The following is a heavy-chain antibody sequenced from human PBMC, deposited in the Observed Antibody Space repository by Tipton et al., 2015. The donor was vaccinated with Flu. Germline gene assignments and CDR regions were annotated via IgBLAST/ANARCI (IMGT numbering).Heavy chain of an antibody. CDR1: GYRFTSYW. Sequence: QLVQSGAEVKKPGESLKISCRGSGYRFTSYWIGWVRQMPGKGMEWMGVIYLGDSDTRYSPSFQGQATISADKSISTAYLQWSSLKASATAMYSCARPSTTENSPGFDPWGQGTLFTVSS. V-gene: IGHV5-51*01. CDR2: IYLGDSDT. J-gene: IGHJ5*02. CDR3: ARPSTTENSPGFDP. D-gene: IGHD4-17*01.